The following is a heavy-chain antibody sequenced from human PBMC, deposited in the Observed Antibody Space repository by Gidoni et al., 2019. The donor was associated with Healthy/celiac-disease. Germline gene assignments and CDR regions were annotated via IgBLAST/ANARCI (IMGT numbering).Heavy chain of an antibody. CDR3: ARGQGVVGADIYYGSGSYYKYLGYYYGMDV. CDR2: ISAYNGNT. Sequence: YGISWVRQAPGQGLEWMGWISAYNGNTNYAQKLQGRVTMTTDTSTSTAYMELRSLRSDDTAVYYCARGQGVVGADIYYGSGSYYKYLGYYYGMDVWGQGTTVTVSS. V-gene: IGHV1-18*04. CDR1: YG. J-gene: IGHJ6*02. D-gene: IGHD3-10*01.